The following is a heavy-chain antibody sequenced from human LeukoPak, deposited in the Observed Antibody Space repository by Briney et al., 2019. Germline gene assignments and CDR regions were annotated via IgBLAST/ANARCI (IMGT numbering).Heavy chain of an antibody. D-gene: IGHD3-3*01. CDR3: TTRIYTYYDFWSGYQEFDY. CDR2: IKSKTDGGTT. Sequence: GGSLRLSCAASGFTFTSYSMSWVRQAPGKGLEWVGRIKSKTDGGTTDYAAPVKGRFTISRDDSKNTLYLQMNSLKTEDTAVYYCTTRIYTYYDFWSGYQEFDYWGQGTLVTVSS. V-gene: IGHV3-15*01. J-gene: IGHJ4*02. CDR1: GFTFTSYS.